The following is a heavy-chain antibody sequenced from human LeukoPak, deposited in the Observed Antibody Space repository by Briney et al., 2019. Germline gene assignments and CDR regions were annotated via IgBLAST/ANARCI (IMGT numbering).Heavy chain of an antibody. CDR2: IGTAGDT. Sequence: GGSLRLSCAASGFAFSRSDMHWVCQVTGKGLEWVSAIGTAGDTYYPASVKGRFTISRENAKSSLYLQMNSLRAGDTAVYYCARASGWYYSDFWGQGTLVTVSS. V-gene: IGHV3-13*04. CDR1: GFAFSRSD. D-gene: IGHD6-19*01. CDR3: ARASGWYYSDF. J-gene: IGHJ4*02.